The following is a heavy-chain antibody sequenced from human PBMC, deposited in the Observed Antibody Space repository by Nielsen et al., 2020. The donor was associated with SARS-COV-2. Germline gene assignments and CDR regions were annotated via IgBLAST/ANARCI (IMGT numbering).Heavy chain of an antibody. D-gene: IGHD3-3*01. J-gene: IGHJ6*02. CDR3: ARDLTIFGVVTHAGMDV. Sequence: ASVKVSCKASGYTFTSYAMHWVRQAPGQRLEWMGWINAGNGNTKYSQKFQGRVTITRDTSASTAYMELSSLRSEDTAMYYCARDLTIFGVVTHAGMDVWGQGTTVTVSS. CDR1: GYTFTSYA. V-gene: IGHV1-3*01. CDR2: INAGNGNT.